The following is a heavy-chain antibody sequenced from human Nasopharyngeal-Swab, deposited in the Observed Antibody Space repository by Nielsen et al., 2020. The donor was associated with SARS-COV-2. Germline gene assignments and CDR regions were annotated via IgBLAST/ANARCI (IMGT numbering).Heavy chain of an antibody. CDR1: GFTFSSYW. Sequence: GESLKISCAASGFTFSSYWMSWVRQAPGQGLEWVANIKQDGSEKYYVDSVKGRFTISRDNAKNSLYLQMNSLRAEDTAVYYCAGDRNTVKGDYWGQGTLVTVSS. V-gene: IGHV3-7*05. CDR3: AGDRNTVKGDY. CDR2: IKQDGSEK. D-gene: IGHD4-17*01. J-gene: IGHJ4*02.